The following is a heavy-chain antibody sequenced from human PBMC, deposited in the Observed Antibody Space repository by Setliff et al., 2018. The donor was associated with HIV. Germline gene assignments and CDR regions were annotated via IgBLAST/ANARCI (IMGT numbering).Heavy chain of an antibody. J-gene: IGHJ4*02. CDR2: LSTSGDST. V-gene: IGHV3-23*01. CDR3: AKDRTAYSSGWYYFDY. Sequence: LRLSCAASGFTFNNYAMSWVRQAPGKGPEWVSALSTSGDSTYYADSVKGRFTISRDNSKNTLYLQMNSLRAEDTAVYYCAKDRTAYSSGWYYFDYWGQGTLVTVSS. CDR1: GFTFNNYA. D-gene: IGHD6-19*01.